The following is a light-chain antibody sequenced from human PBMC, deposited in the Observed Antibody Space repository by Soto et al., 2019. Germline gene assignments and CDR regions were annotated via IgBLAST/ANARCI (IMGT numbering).Light chain of an antibody. CDR2: GAF. CDR1: QSVRSN. J-gene: IGKJ1*01. V-gene: IGKV3-15*01. Sequence: IVMTQSAFTLSVSPGERATLSCRASQSVRSNLAWYQQKPGQAPSLLIYGAFTRATGIPTRFSGTGSGTEFTLTISSLQPDDFATYYCQHYNSYSEAFGQGTKVDIK. CDR3: QHYNSYSEA.